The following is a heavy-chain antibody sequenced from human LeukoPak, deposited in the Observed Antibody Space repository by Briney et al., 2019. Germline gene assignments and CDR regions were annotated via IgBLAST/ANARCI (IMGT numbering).Heavy chain of an antibody. V-gene: IGHV4-39*01. CDR2: ITS. J-gene: IGHJ6*03. CDR1: GDSITGTTYY. D-gene: IGHD3-10*01. CDR3: ARGYYGSGSHCCHMDV. Sequence: SETLSLTCTVSGDSITGTTYYWGWIRQPPGKGLEWIGSITSHYKSALNSRVTISLDTSKNQFSLTLSSVTAADTAVYYCARGYYGSGSHCCHMDVWGKGTTITVS.